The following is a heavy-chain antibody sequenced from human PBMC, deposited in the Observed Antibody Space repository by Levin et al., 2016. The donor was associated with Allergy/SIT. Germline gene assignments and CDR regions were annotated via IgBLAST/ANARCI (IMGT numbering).Heavy chain of an antibody. D-gene: IGHD3-3*01. J-gene: IGHJ5*02. CDR2: INHSGST. CDR3: ARGAIRFLEWLPSNWFDP. V-gene: IGHV4-34*01. Sequence: WIRQPPGKGLEWIGEINHSGSTNYNPSLKSRVTISVDTSKNQFSLKLSSVTAADTAVYYCARGAIRFLEWLPSNWFDPWGQGTLVTVSS.